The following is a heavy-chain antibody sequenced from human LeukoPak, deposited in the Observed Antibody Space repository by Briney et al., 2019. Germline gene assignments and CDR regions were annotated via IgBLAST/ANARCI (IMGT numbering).Heavy chain of an antibody. CDR2: IYTSGST. J-gene: IGHJ4*02. CDR1: GYSISSGYY. V-gene: IGHV4-4*07. Sequence: SETLSLTCTVSGYSISSGYYWSWIRQPAGKGLEWIGRIYTSGSTNYNPSLKSRVTMSVDTSKNQFSLKLSSVTAADTAVYYCARSGKDGGNLDYWGQGTLVTVSS. CDR3: ARSGKDGGNLDY. D-gene: IGHD4-23*01.